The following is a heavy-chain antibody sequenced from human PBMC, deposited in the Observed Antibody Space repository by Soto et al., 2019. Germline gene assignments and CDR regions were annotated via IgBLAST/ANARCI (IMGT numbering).Heavy chain of an antibody. D-gene: IGHD5-18*01. J-gene: IGHJ6*02. CDR1: GGTFSSYA. CDR3: ARGGVDTAMDRYYYYGMDV. Sequence: QVQLVQSGAEVKKPGSSVKVSCKASGGTFSSYAISWVRQAPGQGLEWIGGIIPIFGTANYAQKFQGRVTITADESTSTGYMELSSLRSEDTAVYYCARGGVDTAMDRYYYYGMDVWGQGTTVTVSS. CDR2: IIPIFGTA. V-gene: IGHV1-69*01.